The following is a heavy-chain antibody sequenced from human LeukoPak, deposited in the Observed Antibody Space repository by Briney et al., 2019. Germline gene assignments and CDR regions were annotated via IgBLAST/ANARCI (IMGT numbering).Heavy chain of an antibody. CDR3: ASRDPCSGGSCCGIDY. V-gene: IGHV3-23*01. J-gene: IGHJ4*02. Sequence: PGGSLRLSCAASGFTFGSHEMHWVRQAPGKGLEWVSGISASGGSTYYADSVKGRFTISRDNSRNMFFLQMNSLRVEDTALYYCASRDPCSGGSCCGIDYWGQGTLVTVSS. D-gene: IGHD2-15*01. CDR1: GFTFGSHE. CDR2: ISASGGST.